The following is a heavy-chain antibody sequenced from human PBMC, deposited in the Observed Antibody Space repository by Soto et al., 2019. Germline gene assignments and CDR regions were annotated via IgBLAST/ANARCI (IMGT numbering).Heavy chain of an antibody. J-gene: IGHJ4*02. D-gene: IGHD1-26*01. CDR1: GNTFTGYY. CDR2: INPNNDGT. V-gene: IGHV1-2*02. Sequence: GASVKVSCTASGNTFTGYYIHWVRQAPGQGLEWMGWINPNNDGTTYGEKFQGRVTMTRDTSTSTAYMELSRLRSDDTAVYYCARDLGGSRDSWGQGTLVTVSS. CDR3: ARDLGGSRDS.